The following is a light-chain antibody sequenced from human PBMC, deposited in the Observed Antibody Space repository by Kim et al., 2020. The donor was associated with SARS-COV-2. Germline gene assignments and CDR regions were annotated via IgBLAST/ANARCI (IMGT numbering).Light chain of an antibody. CDR1: QSVSSY. J-gene: IGKJ4*01. CDR3: QQHSNWPPV. CDR2: DAS. Sequence: EIVLTQSPVTLSLSPGERATVSCRASQSVSSYLAWYQQKAGQAPRLLIYDASKRATGIPTRFSGSGSGTDFTLTISSLEPEDFAVYYCQQHSNWPPVFGGGTKLEI. V-gene: IGKV3-11*01.